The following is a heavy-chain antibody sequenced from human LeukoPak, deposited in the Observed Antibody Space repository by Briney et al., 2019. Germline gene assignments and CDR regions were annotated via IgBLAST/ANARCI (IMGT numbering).Heavy chain of an antibody. CDR3: ATAYYDSSGYPTVPFDY. D-gene: IGHD3-22*01. J-gene: IGHJ4*02. CDR2: IITYNGNT. V-gene: IGHV1-18*01. Sequence: GASVKVSCKASGYTFTSYGISWVRQAPGQGLEWMGWIITYNGNTNYAQKLQGRVTMTTDTSTSTAYMELSSLRSEDTAVYYCATAYYDSSGYPTVPFDYWGQGTLVTVSS. CDR1: GYTFTSYG.